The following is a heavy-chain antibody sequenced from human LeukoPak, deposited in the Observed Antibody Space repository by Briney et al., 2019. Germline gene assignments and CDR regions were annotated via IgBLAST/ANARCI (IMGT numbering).Heavy chain of an antibody. V-gene: IGHV3-23*01. J-gene: IGHJ4*02. Sequence: GGSLRLSCAASGFTFSSYAMNWVRQAPGKGLEWVSGISDSGGSTHYADSVKGRFTISRDNSKNTLYLQMNSLRAEDTAVYYCAREQADSSGWTYYFAYWGQGTLVTVSS. CDR3: AREQADSSGWTYYFAY. CDR2: ISDSGGST. CDR1: GFTFSSYA. D-gene: IGHD6-19*01.